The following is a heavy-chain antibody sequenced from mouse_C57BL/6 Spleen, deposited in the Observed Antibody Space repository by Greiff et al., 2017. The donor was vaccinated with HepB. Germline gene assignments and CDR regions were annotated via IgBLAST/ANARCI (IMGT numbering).Heavy chain of an antibody. Sequence: EVQVVESGPELVKPGASVKIPCKASGYTFTDYNMDWVKQSHGKSLEWIGDINPNNGGTIYNQKFKGKATLTVDKSSSTAYMELRSLTSEDTAVYYCARRTLRWYFDVWGTGTTVTVSS. V-gene: IGHV1-18*01. D-gene: IGHD1-1*01. CDR1: GYTFTDYN. CDR3: ARRTLRWYFDV. J-gene: IGHJ1*03. CDR2: INPNNGGT.